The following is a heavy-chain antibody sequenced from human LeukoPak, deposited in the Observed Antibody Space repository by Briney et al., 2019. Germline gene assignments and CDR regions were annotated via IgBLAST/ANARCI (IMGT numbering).Heavy chain of an antibody. Sequence: SETLSLTCTVSGGSISSSSYYWGWIRQPPGKGLEWIGSIYYSGSTYYNPSLQSRVTISVDTSKNQFSLRLSSVTAADTVVYYCARISGDLYYGMDVWGQGTTVTVSS. CDR2: IYYSGST. J-gene: IGHJ6*02. V-gene: IGHV4-39*07. CDR3: ARISGDLYYGMDV. CDR1: GGSISSSSYY. D-gene: IGHD4-17*01.